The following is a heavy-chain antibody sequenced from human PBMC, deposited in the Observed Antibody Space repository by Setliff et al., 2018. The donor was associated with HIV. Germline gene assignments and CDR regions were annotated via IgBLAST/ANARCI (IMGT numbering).Heavy chain of an antibody. Sequence: PSETLSLTCNVSGGFINTNSYYWGWIRQPPGKKVEWIGNVFYSGTTYYSPSLKSRVTISVDTAKNHFSLRLSSVTAADTAVYYCARNPPRFHYISTDSSPVNSWYFDLWGRGTLVTVS. CDR2: VFYSGTT. J-gene: IGHJ2*01. CDR3: ARNPPRFHYISTDSSPVNSWYFDL. D-gene: IGHD2-8*02. V-gene: IGHV4-39*02. CDR1: GGFINTNSYY.